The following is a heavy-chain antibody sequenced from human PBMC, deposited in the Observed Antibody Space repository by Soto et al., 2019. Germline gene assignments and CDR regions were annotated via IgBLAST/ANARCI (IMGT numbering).Heavy chain of an antibody. V-gene: IGHV4-39*02. D-gene: IGHD4-17*01. CDR3: HYRGDAS. CDR1: GDSISSSRYY. Sequence: QLQLQESGPGLVKPSETLSLTCTVSGDSISSSRYYWDWIRQPPGKGLEWIGSVYYDGSTYSKPSLTSRVTLSVASSKTHFSPSLSSVAAADTAVYYCHYRGDASWGQGTLVTVSS. CDR2: VYYDGST. J-gene: IGHJ5*02.